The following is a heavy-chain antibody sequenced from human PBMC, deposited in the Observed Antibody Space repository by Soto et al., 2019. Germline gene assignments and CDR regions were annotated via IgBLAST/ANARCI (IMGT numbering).Heavy chain of an antibody. J-gene: IGHJ4*02. Sequence: QVQLQESGPGLVKPSQTLSLTCTVSGGSISSGGYYWSWMRQHPGKGLEWIGYIYYSGSTYYNPSLKSRVTISVDTSKNQFSLKLSSVTAADTAVYYCARTDGSYGSGHLLLGDWGQGTLVTVSS. CDR2: IYYSGST. D-gene: IGHD3-10*01. CDR1: GGSISSGGYY. V-gene: IGHV4-31*03. CDR3: ARTDGSYGSGHLLLGD.